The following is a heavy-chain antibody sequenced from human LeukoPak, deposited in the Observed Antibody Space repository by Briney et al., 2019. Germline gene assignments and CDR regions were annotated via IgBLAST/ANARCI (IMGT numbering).Heavy chain of an antibody. V-gene: IGHV1-3*01. Sequence: GASVKVSCKASGYTFTRYPIHWVRQAPGQRLEWMGWINPANGDTGYSKKFQGRVTITRDTSASTAYMELSSLSSEHTALYYCARKDYFGSGIYFFDYWGQGALVTVSS. CDR3: ARKDYFGSGIYFFDY. D-gene: IGHD3-10*01. J-gene: IGHJ4*02. CDR2: INPANGDT. CDR1: GYTFTRYP.